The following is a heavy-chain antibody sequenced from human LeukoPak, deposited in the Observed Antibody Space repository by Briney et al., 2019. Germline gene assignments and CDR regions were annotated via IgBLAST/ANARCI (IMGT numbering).Heavy chain of an antibody. Sequence: PGGSLRLSCAASGFTFSSYAMTWVRQAPGKGLEWVSAITGSGYNTYYADSVKGRFTFSGDNSKNTLYLQMNSLRAEDTAVYYCAKYSGTYYYYSHVDVWGKGTTVTVSS. CDR1: GFTFSSYA. CDR3: AKYSGTYYYYSHVDV. D-gene: IGHD1-26*01. V-gene: IGHV3-23*01. J-gene: IGHJ6*04. CDR2: ITGSGYNT.